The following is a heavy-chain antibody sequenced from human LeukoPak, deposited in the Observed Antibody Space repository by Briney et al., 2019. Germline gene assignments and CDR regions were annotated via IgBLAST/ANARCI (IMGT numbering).Heavy chain of an antibody. Sequence: ASVKVSCKASGYTFTSYDINWVRQATGQGLEWMGWMNPNSGNTGYAQKFQGRVTMTRNTSIRTAYMELSSLRSEDTAVYYCARAIYGAFWSGYYLGYYYYYMDVWGKGTTVTVSS. J-gene: IGHJ6*03. CDR3: ARAIYGAFWSGYYLGYYYYYMDV. V-gene: IGHV1-8*01. CDR2: MNPNSGNT. CDR1: GYTFTSYD. D-gene: IGHD3-3*01.